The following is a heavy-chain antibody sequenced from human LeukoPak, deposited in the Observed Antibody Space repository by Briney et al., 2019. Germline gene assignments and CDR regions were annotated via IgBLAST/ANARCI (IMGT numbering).Heavy chain of an antibody. J-gene: IGHJ4*02. D-gene: IGHD6-13*01. CDR3: AKDAGSWIDY. CDR1: GFTFSSYG. CDR2: IRYDGSNK. V-gene: IGHV3-30*02. Sequence: SGGSLRLSCAASGFTFSSYGMHWVRQAPGKGLEWVAFIRYDGSNKYYADSVKGRFTISRDNSKNTLYLQMNSLRAEDTAVYYCAKDAGSWIDYWGQGTLVTVSS.